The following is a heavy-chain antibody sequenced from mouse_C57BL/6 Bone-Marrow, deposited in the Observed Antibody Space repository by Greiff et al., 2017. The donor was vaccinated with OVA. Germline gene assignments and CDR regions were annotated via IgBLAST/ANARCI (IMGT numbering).Heavy chain of an antibody. CDR3: TRSYDSNSVWFAY. J-gene: IGHJ3*01. V-gene: IGHV1-15*01. Sequence: QVQLQQSGAELVRPGASVTLSCKASGYTFTDYEMHWVKQTPVQGLEWIGAIDPETGGTAYNQKFKGKAILTADKSSSTANMELRSLTSEDSAVYYCTRSYDSNSVWFAYWCQGTLVTVSA. CDR2: IDPETGGT. D-gene: IGHD2-5*01. CDR1: GYTFTDYE.